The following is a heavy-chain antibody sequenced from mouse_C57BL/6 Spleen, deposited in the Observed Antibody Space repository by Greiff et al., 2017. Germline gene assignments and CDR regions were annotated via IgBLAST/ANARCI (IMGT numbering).Heavy chain of an antibody. CDR1: GYAFSSYW. Sequence: QVQLQQSGAELVKPGASVKISCKASGYAFSSYWMNWVKQRPGKGLEWIGQIYPGDGDTNYNGKFKGKATLTADKSSSTAYMQLIRLTSEDSAVYSCARTITTVVATRGHFDYWGQGTTLTVSS. CDR2: IYPGDGDT. J-gene: IGHJ2*01. D-gene: IGHD1-1*01. CDR3: ARTITTVVATRGHFDY. V-gene: IGHV1-80*01.